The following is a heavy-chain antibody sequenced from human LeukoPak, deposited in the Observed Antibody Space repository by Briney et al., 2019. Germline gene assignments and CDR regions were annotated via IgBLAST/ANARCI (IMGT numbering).Heavy chain of an antibody. CDR1: GGSFSGYY. D-gene: IGHD3-22*01. V-gene: IGHV4-34*01. CDR2: INHSGST. CDR3: ASFPLNYDSSGYYSFFDY. J-gene: IGHJ4*02. Sequence: SETLSLTCAVYGGSFSGYYWSWIRQPPGKGLEWIGEINHSGSTNYNPSLKSRVTISVDTSKNQFSLKLSSVTAADTAVYCCASFPLNYDSSGYYSFFDYWGQGTLVTVSS.